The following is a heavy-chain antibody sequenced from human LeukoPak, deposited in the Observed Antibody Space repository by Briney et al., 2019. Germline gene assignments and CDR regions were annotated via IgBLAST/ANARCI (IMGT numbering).Heavy chain of an antibody. J-gene: IGHJ4*02. CDR3: ARAGSGQWYIDY. D-gene: IGHD6-19*01. V-gene: IGHV3-66*01. Sequence: GGSLRLSCAASGFTVSSNYMSWVRQAPGKGLEWVSVIYSGGSTYYADSVKRRFSISTENSKNTSYLQMSSRRAEDTAVYYCARAGSGQWYIDYWGEGTLVTVSS. CDR1: GFTVSSNY. CDR2: IYSGGST.